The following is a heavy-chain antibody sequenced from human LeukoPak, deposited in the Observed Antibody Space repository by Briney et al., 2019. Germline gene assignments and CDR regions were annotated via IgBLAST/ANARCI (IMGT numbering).Heavy chain of an antibody. D-gene: IGHD5-18*01. CDR3: AKARGGYSYGFSSIYYYGMDV. Sequence: GRSLRLSCAASGFTFDDYAMHWVRQAPGKGLEWVSGISWNSGSIGYADSVKGRFTISRDNAKNALYLQMNSLRAEDTALYYCAKARGGYSYGFSSIYYYGMDVWGQGTTVTVPS. CDR2: ISWNSGSI. CDR1: GFTFDDYA. J-gene: IGHJ6*02. V-gene: IGHV3-9*01.